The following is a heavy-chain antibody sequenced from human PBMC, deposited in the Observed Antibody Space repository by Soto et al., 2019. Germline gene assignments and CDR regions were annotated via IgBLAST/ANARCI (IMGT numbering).Heavy chain of an antibody. Sequence: PGGSLRLSCAASGFTVSSDYMSWVRQAPGKGLEWVSVIYSGGSTYYADSVKGRFTISRDNPKNTLYLQMNSLRAEDTAVYYCARRNYGDYVYFDYWGQGTLVTVSS. CDR2: IYSGGST. CDR1: GFTVSSDY. D-gene: IGHD4-17*01. CDR3: ARRNYGDYVYFDY. J-gene: IGHJ4*02. V-gene: IGHV3-66*01.